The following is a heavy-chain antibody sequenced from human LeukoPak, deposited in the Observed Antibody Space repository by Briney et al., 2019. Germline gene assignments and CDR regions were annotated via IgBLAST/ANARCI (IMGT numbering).Heavy chain of an antibody. D-gene: IGHD3-22*01. CDR2: IYYSGST. Sequence: SETLSLTCTVSGGSISSSSYYWGWIRQPPGKGLEWIGSIYYSGSTYYNPSLKSRVTISVDTSKNQFSLKLSSVTAADTAVYYCAREGYYDSSGYDMYYYYGMDVWGQGTTVTVSS. CDR1: GGSISSSSYY. CDR3: AREGYYDSSGYDMYYYYGMDV. V-gene: IGHV4-39*07. J-gene: IGHJ6*02.